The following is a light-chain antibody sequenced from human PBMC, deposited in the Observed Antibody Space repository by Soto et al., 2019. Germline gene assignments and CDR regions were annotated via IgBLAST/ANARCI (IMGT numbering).Light chain of an antibody. CDR3: SSYTSSSTRHVV. V-gene: IGLV2-14*01. CDR2: DVS. J-gene: IGLJ2*01. CDR1: SSDVGGYNY. Sequence: QSALTQPASVSGSPGQSITISCTGTSSDVGGYNYVSWYQQHPGKAPKLMIYDVSNRPSGVPNRFSGSKSGNTASLTISGLQAEDEADYYCSSYTSSSTRHVVFGGGTKLTVL.